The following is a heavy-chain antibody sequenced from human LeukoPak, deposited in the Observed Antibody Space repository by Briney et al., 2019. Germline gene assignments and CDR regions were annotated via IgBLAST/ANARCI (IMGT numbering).Heavy chain of an antibody. Sequence: LGGSLRLSCAASGFTFSGYGMSWVRPAPGKGLKWVAAISGSGGSTYYADSVKGRITISRDNSKNTLYLQMNSLRAEDTAVYYCAKGVGYCSGGSCQQFDYWGQGTLVTVSS. CDR1: GFTFSGYG. V-gene: IGHV3-23*01. D-gene: IGHD2-15*01. CDR2: ISGSGGST. CDR3: AKGVGYCSGGSCQQFDY. J-gene: IGHJ4*02.